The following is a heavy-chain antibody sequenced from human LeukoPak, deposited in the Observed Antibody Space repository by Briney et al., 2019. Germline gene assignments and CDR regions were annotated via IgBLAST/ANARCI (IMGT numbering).Heavy chain of an antibody. V-gene: IGHV3-23*01. CDR2: ISGSGGST. Sequence: GGSLRLSCAASGFTFSSYAKSWVRQAPGKGLEWVSAISGSGGSTYYADSVKGRFTISRDNSKNTLYLQMNSLRAEDTAVYYCAKDLNPRVTEYFQHWGQGTLVTVSS. J-gene: IGHJ1*01. CDR1: GFTFSSYA. CDR3: AKDLNPRVTEYFQH.